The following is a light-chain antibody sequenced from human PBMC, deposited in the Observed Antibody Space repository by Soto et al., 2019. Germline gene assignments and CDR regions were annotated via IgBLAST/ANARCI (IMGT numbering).Light chain of an antibody. J-gene: IGKJ3*01. Sequence: DIQMTQSPTSLSASVGDRVTITCRASQDIRNFVAWYQQKPGKAPKLLIYAASTLQSGVPSRFSGSGSGTDFTLTINGLQHEDVATYSCQTNSSVPVFVPGTKVEIK. CDR3: QTNSSVPV. CDR2: AAS. V-gene: IGKV1-27*01. CDR1: QDIRNF.